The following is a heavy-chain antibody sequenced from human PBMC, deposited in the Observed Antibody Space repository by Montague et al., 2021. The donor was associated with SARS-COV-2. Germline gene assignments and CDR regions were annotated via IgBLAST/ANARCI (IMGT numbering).Heavy chain of an antibody. J-gene: IGHJ4*01. D-gene: IGHD2/OR15-2a*01. V-gene: IGHV4-4*07. CDR1: GASMSGYH. CDR2: IYSNGDT. Sequence: SETLSLTCTVSGASMSGYHWSWIRQPAGKALEWIGSIYSNGDTTYNPSLKSRLTMSVDMSERQFSLKMTSVSAADTAIYYCARGSEYYYHPFDYWGHGTLVTVSS. CDR3: ARGSEYYYHPFDY.